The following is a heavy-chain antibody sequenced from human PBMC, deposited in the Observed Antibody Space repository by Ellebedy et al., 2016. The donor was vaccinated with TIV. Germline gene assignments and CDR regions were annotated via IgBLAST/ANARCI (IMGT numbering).Heavy chain of an antibody. J-gene: IGHJ4*02. D-gene: IGHD3-10*01. CDR1: GFTFSDYA. CDR2: VTSDGDGT. CDR3: AKDSGWFGELLIDY. V-gene: IGHV3-23*01. Sequence: GESLKISXAASGFTFSDYAMTWVRQAPGSRLEWVSAVTSDGDGTYYADSVKGRFTISRDNSKSTLFLQLDRVRAEDTALYYCAKDSGWFGELLIDYWGQGTLVTVSS.